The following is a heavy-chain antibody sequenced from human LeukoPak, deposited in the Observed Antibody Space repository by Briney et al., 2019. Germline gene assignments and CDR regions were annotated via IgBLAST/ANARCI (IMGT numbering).Heavy chain of an antibody. V-gene: IGHV3-23*01. CDR2: ISGSGGST. Sequence: GGSLRLSCEASGFTFSSYAMSWVRQAPGKGLEWVSAISGSGGSTYYADSVKGRFTISRDNAKNSLYLQMNSLRAEDTAVYYCARGNWVFDYWGQGTLVTVSS. CDR1: GFTFSSYA. J-gene: IGHJ4*02. D-gene: IGHD7-27*01. CDR3: ARGNWVFDY.